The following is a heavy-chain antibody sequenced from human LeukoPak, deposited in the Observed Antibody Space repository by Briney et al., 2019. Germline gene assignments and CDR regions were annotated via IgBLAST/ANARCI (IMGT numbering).Heavy chain of an antibody. D-gene: IGHD3-9*01. CDR1: GFNFSSYA. Sequence: AGGSLRLSCAASGFNFSSYAMHWVRQAPGKGLEWVTVISYHGSNKYYADSVKGRFTISRDNSKNTLYLQMNSLRAEDTAVYYCARDSVLRYFDWLGSLFDPWGQGTLVTVSS. V-gene: IGHV3-30-3*01. CDR2: ISYHGSNK. CDR3: ARDSVLRYFDWLGSLFDP. J-gene: IGHJ5*02.